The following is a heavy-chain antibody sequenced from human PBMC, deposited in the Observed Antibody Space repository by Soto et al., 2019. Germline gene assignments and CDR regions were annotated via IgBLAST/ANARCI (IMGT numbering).Heavy chain of an antibody. CDR2: IYTSGIT. CDR1: GGSISSYD. CDR3: ARDAKWFDP. V-gene: IGHV4-4*07. Sequence: PSETLSLTGSVSGGSISSYDCSWIRQPAGKGLEWIGRIYTSGITNYNASLKSRVTMSVDTSKNQFSLKLTSVTAADTAVYFCARDAKWFDPLGQGTLVTVCS. J-gene: IGHJ5*02.